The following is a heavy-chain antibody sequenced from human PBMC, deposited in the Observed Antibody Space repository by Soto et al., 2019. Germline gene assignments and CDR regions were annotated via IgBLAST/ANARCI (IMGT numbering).Heavy chain of an antibody. CDR1: GGTFRSYA. CDR2: IIPLFGPA. J-gene: IGHJ6*02. D-gene: IGHD2-8*01. CDR3: ARGYCTNGVCYNDYYYGMDV. V-gene: IGHV1-69*01. Sequence: QVQLVQSGAEVKKPGSSVKVSCKASGGTFRSYAISWVRQAPVQGLEWMGGIIPLFGPANYAQKFQGRFTITADESTSKAYMDLSSLRSEDTAVYYCARGYCTNGVCYNDYYYGMDVWGQGTTVTVSS.